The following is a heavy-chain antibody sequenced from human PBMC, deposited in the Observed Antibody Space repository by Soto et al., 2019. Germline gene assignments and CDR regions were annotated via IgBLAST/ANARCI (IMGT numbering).Heavy chain of an antibody. V-gene: IGHV3-23*01. Sequence: PGGSLRLSCAASGFTFSSYAMSWVRQAPGKGLEWVSAISGSGGSTYYADSVKGRFTISRDNSKNTLYLQMNSLRAEDTAVYYCAKGWSRVAARRASTGNYWGQGTLVTVSS. CDR2: ISGSGGST. CDR1: GFTFSSYA. D-gene: IGHD6-6*01. CDR3: AKGWSRVAARRASTGNY. J-gene: IGHJ4*02.